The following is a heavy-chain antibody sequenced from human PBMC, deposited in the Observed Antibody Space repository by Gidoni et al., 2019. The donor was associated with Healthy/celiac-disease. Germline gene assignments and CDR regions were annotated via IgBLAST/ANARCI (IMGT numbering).Heavy chain of an antibody. CDR2: ISGSGGST. CDR3: LCMGAPD. Sequence: EVQLLESGGGLVQPGGSVRLSCEASGFTFSSYAMSWVRQAPGQGLEWVSAISGSGGSTYYADSVKGRFTISRDNSKNTLYLQMNSLRAEDTAVYYCLCMGAPDWGQGTLVTVSS. J-gene: IGHJ4*02. CDR1: GFTFSSYA. V-gene: IGHV3-23*01. D-gene: IGHD2-8*01.